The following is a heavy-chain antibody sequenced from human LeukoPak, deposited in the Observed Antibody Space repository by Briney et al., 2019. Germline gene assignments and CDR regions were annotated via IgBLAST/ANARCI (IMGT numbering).Heavy chain of an antibody. D-gene: IGHD2-21*01. Sequence: GGSLRLSCAASGITFDDFGMSWVRQAPGKGLEWVSGINWNGGTTAYADSVEGRFTISRGNAKNSLYLQMNSLRAEDTALYYCARENGCGGDCYYFDYWGQGTLVTVSS. J-gene: IGHJ4*02. CDR3: ARENGCGGDCYYFDY. CDR2: INWNGGTT. CDR1: GITFDDFG. V-gene: IGHV3-20*04.